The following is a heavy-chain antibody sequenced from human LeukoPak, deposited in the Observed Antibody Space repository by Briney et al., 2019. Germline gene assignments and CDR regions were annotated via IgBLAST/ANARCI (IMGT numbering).Heavy chain of an antibody. CDR2: ISYDGSNK. CDR3: ARGDYSMDY. D-gene: IGHD4-11*01. J-gene: IGHJ4*02. CDR1: GFTFSSYA. V-gene: IGHV3-30*04. Sequence: PGGSRRLSCAASGFTFSSYAMHWVRQAPGKGLEWVAVISYDGSNKYYADSVKGRFTISRDNSKNTLYLQMNSLRAEDTAVYYCARGDYSMDYWGQGTLVTVSS.